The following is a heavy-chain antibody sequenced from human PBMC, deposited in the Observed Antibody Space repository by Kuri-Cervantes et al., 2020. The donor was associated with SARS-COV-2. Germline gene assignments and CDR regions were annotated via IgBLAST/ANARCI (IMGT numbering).Heavy chain of an antibody. CDR1: GFTFSSYA. CDR2: ISSGSYIT. CDR3: ARDGAARRLYMDV. V-gene: IGHV3-23*01. D-gene: IGHD6-6*01. J-gene: IGHJ6*03. Sequence: GESLKISCAASGFTFSSYAMSWVREAPGKGLEWVAAISSGSYITHYADSVKGRFTISRDDSKNTLHLQMNSLRAEDTAVYYCARDGAARRLYMDVWGKGTTVTVSS.